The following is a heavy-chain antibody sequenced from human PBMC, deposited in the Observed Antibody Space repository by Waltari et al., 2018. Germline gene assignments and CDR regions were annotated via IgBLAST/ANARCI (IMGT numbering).Heavy chain of an antibody. CDR1: GGSISSSSYY. CDR3: ARGCSGGSCYPDY. D-gene: IGHD2-15*01. V-gene: IGHV4-39*07. J-gene: IGHJ4*02. CDR2: IYYSGST. Sequence: QLQLLESGPGLVKPSETLSLTCTVSGGSISSSSYYWGWIRQPPGKGLEWIGSIYYSGSTYYNPSLKSRVTISVDTSKNQFSLKLSSVTAADTAVYYCARGCSGGSCYPDYWGQGTLVTVSS.